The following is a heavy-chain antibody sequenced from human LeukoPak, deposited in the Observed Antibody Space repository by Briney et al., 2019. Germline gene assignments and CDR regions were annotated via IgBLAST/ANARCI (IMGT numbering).Heavy chain of an antibody. Sequence: SSETLSLTCTVSGYSINSWYYWGWVPQPPGKGLEWIGSIYHSGSTYYKPFLKSRVTISVGPSKSQFSLKLRSVTAADTAVYYCARVGGLKEAGYFDYWGQGTLVTVSS. D-gene: IGHD2-15*01. J-gene: IGHJ4*02. CDR1: GYSINSWYY. V-gene: IGHV4-38-2*02. CDR3: ARVGGLKEAGYFDY. CDR2: IYHSGST.